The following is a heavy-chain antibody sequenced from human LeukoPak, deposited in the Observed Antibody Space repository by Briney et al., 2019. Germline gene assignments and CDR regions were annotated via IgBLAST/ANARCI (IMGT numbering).Heavy chain of an antibody. J-gene: IGHJ4*02. CDR3: ASSEYFDWLLRYDY. CDR2: INHSGST. V-gene: IGHV4-34*01. CDR1: GGSFSGYY. D-gene: IGHD3-9*01. Sequence: PSETLSLTCAVYGGSFSGYYWSWIRQPPGKGLEWIGEINHSGSTNYNPSLKSRVTISVDTSKNQFSLKLSSVTAADTAVYYCASSEYFDWLLRYDYWGQGTLVTVSS.